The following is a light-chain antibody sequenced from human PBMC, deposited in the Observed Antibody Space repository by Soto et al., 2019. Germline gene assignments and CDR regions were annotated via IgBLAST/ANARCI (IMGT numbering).Light chain of an antibody. CDR1: QSVSSSY. V-gene: IGKV3-20*01. CDR2: GAS. CDR3: QQYGSSPWT. J-gene: IGKJ1*01. Sequence: EIVMTQSPATLSVSPGDRATLSCRPSQSVSSSYLAWYQQKPGQAPRLLIYGASSRATGIPDRFSGSGSGTDFTLTISRLEPEDFAVYYCQQYGSSPWTFGQGTKVDI.